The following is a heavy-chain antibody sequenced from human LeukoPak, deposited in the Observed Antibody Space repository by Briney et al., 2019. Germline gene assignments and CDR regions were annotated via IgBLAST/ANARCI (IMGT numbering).Heavy chain of an antibody. J-gene: IGHJ4*02. CDR3: ARRYFDY. CDR1: GFTFTNYW. Sequence: GGSLRLSCAASGFTFTNYWMHWVRQAPGMGLVWVSRLPPDELGIIYADSVKGRFIISRDNAKNALYLQMSSLRAEDTAIYYCARRYFDYWGQGTLVTVSS. V-gene: IGHV3-74*01. CDR2: LPPDELGI.